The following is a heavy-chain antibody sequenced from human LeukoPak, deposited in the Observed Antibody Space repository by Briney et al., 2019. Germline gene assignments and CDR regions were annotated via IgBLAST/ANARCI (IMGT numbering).Heavy chain of an antibody. Sequence: SVKVSCKSSGYAFTSYGISWVRQAPGQGLDWMGWISAYNGNTNYSPKLQGRVTMTTDTSTSTAYMELRSLRSDDTAVYYCATEDCSGGSCYSLSLTPVFHVFDIWGQGTMVTVSS. CDR2: ISAYNGNT. CDR3: ATEDCSGGSCYSLSLTPVFHVFDI. V-gene: IGHV1-18*01. CDR1: GYAFTSYG. J-gene: IGHJ3*02. D-gene: IGHD2-15*01.